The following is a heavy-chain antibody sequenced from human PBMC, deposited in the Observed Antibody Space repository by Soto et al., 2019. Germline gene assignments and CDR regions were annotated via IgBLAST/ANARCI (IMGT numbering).Heavy chain of an antibody. D-gene: IGHD6-6*01. J-gene: IGHJ3*02. CDR2: FDPEDGET. V-gene: IGHV1-24*01. CDR3: ATHSVLAARLDAFDI. Sequence: ASVKVSCKVSGYTLTELSMHWVRQAPGKGLEWMGGFDPEDGETIYAQKFQGRVTMTEDTSTDTAYMELSSLRSEDTAVYYCATHSVLAARLDAFDIWGQGTMVTVSS. CDR1: GYTLTELS.